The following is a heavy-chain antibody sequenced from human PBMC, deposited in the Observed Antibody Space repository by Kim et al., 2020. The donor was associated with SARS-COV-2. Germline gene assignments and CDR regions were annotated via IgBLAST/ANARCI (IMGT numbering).Heavy chain of an antibody. CDR1: GYSFTSYW. CDR2: IYPGDSDT. CDR3: ARLNYDILTGYYRTQPYGMDV. J-gene: IGHJ6*02. V-gene: IGHV5-51*01. D-gene: IGHD3-9*01. Sequence: GESLKISCKGSGYSFTSYWIGWVRQMPGKGLEWMGIIYPGDSDTRYSPSFQGQVTISADKSISTAYLQWSSLKASDTAMYYCARLNYDILTGYYRTQPYGMDVWGQGTTVTVSS.